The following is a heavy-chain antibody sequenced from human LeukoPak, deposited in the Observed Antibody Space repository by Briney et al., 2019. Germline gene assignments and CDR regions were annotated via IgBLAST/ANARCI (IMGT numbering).Heavy chain of an antibody. CDR1: RYTFTGYY. CDR2: INPNSGGI. J-gene: IGHJ3*02. V-gene: IGHV1-2*02. CDR3: ARVGLGSCSSTTCYGRAFDI. Sequence: ASVKVSCKTSRYTFTGYYMHWVRQAPGQGLEWMGWINPNSGGINYAQKFQGRVTMTRDTSISTAYMELSRLRSDDTAVYYCARVGLGSCSSTTCYGRAFDIWGQGTMVTVSS. D-gene: IGHD2-2*01.